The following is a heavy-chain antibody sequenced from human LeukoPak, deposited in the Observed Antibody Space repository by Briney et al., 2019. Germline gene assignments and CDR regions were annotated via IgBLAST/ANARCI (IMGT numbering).Heavy chain of an antibody. J-gene: IGHJ4*02. D-gene: IGHD3-3*01. CDR3: ARAYDFWSGYIDY. CDR1: GYSISTGYY. CDR2: IYYSGST. V-gene: IGHV4-61*01. Sequence: PSETLSLTCTVSGYSISTGYYWGWIRQPPGKGLEWIGYIYYSGSTNYNPSLKSRVTISVDTSKNQLSLKLSSVTAADTAVYYCARAYDFWSGYIDYWGQGTLVTVSS.